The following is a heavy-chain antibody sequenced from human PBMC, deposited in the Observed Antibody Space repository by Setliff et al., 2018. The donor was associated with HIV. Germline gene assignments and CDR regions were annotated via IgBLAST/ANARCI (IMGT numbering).Heavy chain of an antibody. CDR3: ATSPRGFGNAFDI. V-gene: IGHV1-69*13. J-gene: IGHJ3*02. D-gene: IGHD3-16*01. CDR2: IIPIYGTV. CDR1: GGTFSRLA. Sequence: ASVKVSCKASGGTFSRLAISWVRQAPGQGLEWMGGIIPIYGTVNYAQKFQGRVTITADELTTTAYMELSSLRSEDTAVYYCATSPRGFGNAFDIWGQGTMVTVSS.